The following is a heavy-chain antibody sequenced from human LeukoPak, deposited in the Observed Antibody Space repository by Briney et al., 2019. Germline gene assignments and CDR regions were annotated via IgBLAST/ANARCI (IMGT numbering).Heavy chain of an antibody. V-gene: IGHV3-23*01. CDR2: ISASGGST. Sequence: GGSLRLSXVASGFTFRNYAMSWLRQAPGKGLEWVSAISASGGSTDYADSVKGRFTISRDNSKNTLYLQMNSLRAEDTAVYYCAQNYGGTLYWGQGTLVTVSS. CDR1: GFTFRNYA. CDR3: AQNYGGTLY. J-gene: IGHJ4*02. D-gene: IGHD4-23*01.